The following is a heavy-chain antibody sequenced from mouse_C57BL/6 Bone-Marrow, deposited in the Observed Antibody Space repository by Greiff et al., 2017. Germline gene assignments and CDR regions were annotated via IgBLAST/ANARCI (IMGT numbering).Heavy chain of an antibody. CDR3: ARRSGNCAWCAY. J-gene: IGHJ3*01. CDR1: GYTFTSYT. D-gene: IGHD2-1*01. CDR2: INPSSGYT. Sequence: VQLQQSGAELARPGASVKMSCKASGYTFTSYTMHWVKQRPGKGLEWIGYINPSSGYTKYNQKFKDKATLTADKSSSTAYMQLSSLTSEDSAVYYCARRSGNCAWCAYWGQGTLVTVSA. V-gene: IGHV1-4*01.